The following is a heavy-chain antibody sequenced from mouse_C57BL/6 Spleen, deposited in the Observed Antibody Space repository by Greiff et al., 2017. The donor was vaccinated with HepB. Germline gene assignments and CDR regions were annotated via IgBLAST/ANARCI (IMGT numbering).Heavy chain of an antibody. V-gene: IGHV1-81*01. D-gene: IGHD2-1*01. CDR1: GYTFTSYG. CDR2: IYPRSGNT. Sequence: QFQLQQSGAELARPGASVKLSCKASGYTFTSYGISWVKQRTGQGLEWIGEIYPRSGNTSYNEKFKGKATLTADKSSSTAYMELRSLTSEDSAVYFCARSIYGNYYAMDYWGQGTSVTVSS. CDR3: ARSIYGNYYAMDY. J-gene: IGHJ4*01.